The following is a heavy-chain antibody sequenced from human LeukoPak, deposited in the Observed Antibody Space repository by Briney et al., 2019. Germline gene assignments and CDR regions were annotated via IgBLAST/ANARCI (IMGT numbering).Heavy chain of an antibody. CDR1: GGSISSGSYY. CDR2: IYTSGST. V-gene: IGHV4-61*02. Sequence: SETLSLTCTVSGGSISSGSYYWSWIRQPAGKGLEWIGRIYTSGSTNYNPSLKSRVTMSVDTSKNQFSLKLSSVTAADTAVYYCARHYYYDSSGSRDAFDIWGQGTMVTVSS. CDR3: ARHYYYDSSGSRDAFDI. D-gene: IGHD3-22*01. J-gene: IGHJ3*02.